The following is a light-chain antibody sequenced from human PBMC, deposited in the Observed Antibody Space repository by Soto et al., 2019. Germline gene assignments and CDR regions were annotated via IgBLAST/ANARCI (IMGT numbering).Light chain of an antibody. Sequence: IVMTQTPLSSPVTLGQPASISCRSSQSLVHSDGNTYLSWFQQRPGQPPRLLISRISNRFSGVPDRFSGSGAGTDFTLQISRVEAEDVGVFYCMQATQYPYTFGQGTKLEIK. J-gene: IGKJ2*01. CDR1: QSLVHSDGNTY. CDR2: RIS. CDR3: MQATQYPYT. V-gene: IGKV2-24*01.